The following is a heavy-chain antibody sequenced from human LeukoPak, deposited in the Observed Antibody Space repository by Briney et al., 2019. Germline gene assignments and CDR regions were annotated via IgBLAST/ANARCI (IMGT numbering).Heavy chain of an antibody. CDR1: GFTFSKYD. CDR3: ASACSTTTCYLPAY. J-gene: IGHJ4*02. D-gene: IGHD2/OR15-2a*01. CDR2: ISTSGDRT. V-gene: IGHV3-23*01. Sequence: GGSLRLSCAASGFTFSKYDMSWVRQAPGKGLEWVSGISTSGDRTYYADSVKGRFTISRDNSKSTLYLQVSSLRDEDTAVYYCASACSTTTCYLPAYWGQGTLVTVSS.